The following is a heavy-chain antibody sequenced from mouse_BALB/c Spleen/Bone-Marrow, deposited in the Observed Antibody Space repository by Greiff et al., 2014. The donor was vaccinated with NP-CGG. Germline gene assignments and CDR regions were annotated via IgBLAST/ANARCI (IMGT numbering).Heavy chain of an antibody. CDR1: GFTFSSYG. D-gene: IGHD2-4*01. CDR3: ARDYDYDY. CDR2: INSNGGST. J-gene: IGHJ2*01. Sequence: EVQLVESGGGLVQPGGSLKLSCAASGFTFSSYGMSWVRQTPDKRLELVATINSNGGSTYYPDSAKGRFTISRDNAKNTLYLQMSSLKSEDTAMYYCARDYDYDYWGQGTTLAVSS. V-gene: IGHV5-6-3*01.